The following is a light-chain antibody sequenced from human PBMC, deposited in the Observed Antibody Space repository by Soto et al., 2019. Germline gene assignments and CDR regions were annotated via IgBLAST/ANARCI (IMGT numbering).Light chain of an antibody. CDR1: QSVSSSTY. J-gene: IGKJ5*01. CDR2: DAS. CDR3: QQYGSSPIT. Sequence: EIVLTQSPGTLSLSPGERATLSCRASQSVSSSTYLAWYQQKAGQAPRLPIYDASSRATGIPDRFSGSGSRTDFTLTISRLEPEDFAVYYCQQYGSSPITFGQGTRLEIK. V-gene: IGKV3-20*01.